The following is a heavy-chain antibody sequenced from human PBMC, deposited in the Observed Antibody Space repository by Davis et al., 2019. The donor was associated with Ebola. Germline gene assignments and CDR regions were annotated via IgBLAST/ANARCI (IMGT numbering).Heavy chain of an antibody. Sequence: MPSETLSLTCTVSGGSISSGDYYWSWIRQPPGKGLEWIGYIYYSGSTYYNPSLKSRVTISVDTSKNQFSLKLSSVTAADTAVYYCAVAVVPAAGGLDYWGQGTLVTVSS. CDR2: IYYSGST. CDR1: GGSISSGDYY. J-gene: IGHJ4*02. D-gene: IGHD2-2*01. V-gene: IGHV4-30-4*01. CDR3: AVAVVPAAGGLDY.